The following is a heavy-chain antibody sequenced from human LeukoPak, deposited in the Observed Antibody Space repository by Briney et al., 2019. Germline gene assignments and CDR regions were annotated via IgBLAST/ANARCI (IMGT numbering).Heavy chain of an antibody. J-gene: IGHJ4*02. D-gene: IGHD5-12*01. CDR2: IYYSGST. Sequence: SETLSLTCTVSGGSISSYYWSWIRQPPGKGLEWIGSIYYSGSTYYNPSLKSRVTISVDTSKNQFSLKLSSVTAADTAVYYCARENGYSGYDYYFDYWGQGTLVTVSS. CDR3: ARENGYSGYDYYFDY. V-gene: IGHV4-59*12. CDR1: GGSISSYY.